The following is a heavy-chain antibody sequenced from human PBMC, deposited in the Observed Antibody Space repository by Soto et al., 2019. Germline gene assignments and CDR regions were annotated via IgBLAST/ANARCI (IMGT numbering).Heavy chain of an antibody. CDR1: GYTFTSYG. CDR3: ARGRYGDY. J-gene: IGHJ4*02. D-gene: IGHD1-1*01. Sequence: QVHLVQSGAEVKKPGASVKVSCKCSGYTFTSYGITWVRQAPGQGLEWMGWISAHNGNTDYAQKVQGRVTVTRDTSTSTAYMELRSLRSDDTAVYYCARGRYGDYWGQGALVTASS. CDR2: ISAHNGNT. V-gene: IGHV1-18*01.